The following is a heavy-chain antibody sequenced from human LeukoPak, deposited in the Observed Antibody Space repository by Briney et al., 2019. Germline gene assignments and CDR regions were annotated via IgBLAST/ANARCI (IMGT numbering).Heavy chain of an antibody. V-gene: IGHV4-59*01. Sequence: SETLSLTCSVSGGSISSYYWSWIRQPPGKGLEWIGYIYYSGSTNYNPSLKSRATISVDTSKNQFSLKLSSVTAADTAVYYCARDLGYSYGYYFDYWGQGTLVTVSS. D-gene: IGHD5-18*01. CDR2: IYYSGST. CDR3: ARDLGYSYGYYFDY. CDR1: GGSISSYY. J-gene: IGHJ4*02.